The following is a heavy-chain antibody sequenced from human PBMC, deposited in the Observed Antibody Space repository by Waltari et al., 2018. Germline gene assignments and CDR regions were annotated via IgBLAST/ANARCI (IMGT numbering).Heavy chain of an antibody. CDR1: GGSISSYY. D-gene: IGHD2-21*01. CDR2: IYYSGST. J-gene: IGHJ5*02. V-gene: IGHV4-59*01. Sequence: QVQLQESGPGLVKPSETLSLICTVSGGSISSYYWSWIRQPPGKGLEWIGYIYYSGSTNYNPSLKSRVTISVDTSKNQFSLKLSSVTAADTAVYYCARGYCGGDCYYNWFDPWGQGTLVTVSS. CDR3: ARGYCGGDCYYNWFDP.